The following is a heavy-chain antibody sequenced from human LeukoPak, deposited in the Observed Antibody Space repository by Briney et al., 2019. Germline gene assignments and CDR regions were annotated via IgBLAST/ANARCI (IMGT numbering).Heavy chain of an antibody. CDR3: ARDCGGDCYDAFDI. J-gene: IGHJ3*02. CDR2: IYYSGST. D-gene: IGHD2-21*02. Sequence: SETLFLTCTVSGGSISSYYWSWIRQPPGKGLEWIGYIYYSGSTNYNPSLKSRVTISVDTSKNQFSLKLSSVTAADTAVYYCARDCGGDCYDAFDIWGQGTMVTVSS. V-gene: IGHV4-59*01. CDR1: GGSISSYY.